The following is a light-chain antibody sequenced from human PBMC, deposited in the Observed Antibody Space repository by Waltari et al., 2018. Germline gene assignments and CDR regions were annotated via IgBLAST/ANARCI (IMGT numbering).Light chain of an antibody. V-gene: IGLV1-47*01. J-gene: IGLJ3*02. CDR3: AAWDDSLSAWV. Sequence: QSVLTQAPSASETPGQRVTISCSGSSSTIGNNSVYWYQQLPGTAPKLLIYKNNQRPSGVPDRFSGSKSGTSASLAISGLRSEDEADFYCAAWDDSLSAWVFGGGTKLTVL. CDR2: KNN. CDR1: SSTIGNNS.